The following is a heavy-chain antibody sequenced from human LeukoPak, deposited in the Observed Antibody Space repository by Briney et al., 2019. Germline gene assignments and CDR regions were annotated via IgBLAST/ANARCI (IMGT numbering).Heavy chain of an antibody. V-gene: IGHV4-59*08. CDR1: GGSISSYY. D-gene: IGHD3-22*01. CDR2: IYYSGST. Sequence: PSETLSLTCTVSGGSISSYYWSWIRQPPGKGLEWIGYIYYSGSTNYNPSLKSRVTISVDTSKNQFSLKLSSVTAADTVVYYCARHFTTRFDPWGQGTLVTVSS. CDR3: ARHFTTRFDP. J-gene: IGHJ5*02.